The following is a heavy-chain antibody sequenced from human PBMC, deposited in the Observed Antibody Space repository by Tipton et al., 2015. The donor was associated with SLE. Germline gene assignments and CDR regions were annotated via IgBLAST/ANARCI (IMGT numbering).Heavy chain of an antibody. D-gene: IGHD2-8*01. Sequence: TLSLTCTVSGGSISTTDHYWGWIRQPPGKGLEWIGSVFYSGNTYYNESLQSRVTISIDTSKNHFSLKLSSVTAADTAVYYCARASPGVWYFDLWGRGTLVTVSS. CDR2: VFYSGNT. J-gene: IGHJ2*01. CDR1: GGSISTTDHY. CDR3: ARASPGVWYFDL. V-gene: IGHV4-39*07.